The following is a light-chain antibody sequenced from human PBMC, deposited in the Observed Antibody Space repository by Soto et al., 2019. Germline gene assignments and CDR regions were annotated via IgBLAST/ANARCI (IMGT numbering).Light chain of an antibody. CDR1: ESISGW. CDR2: KAS. V-gene: IGKV1-5*03. Sequence: DIQMTQSPSTLSASVGDRVTITCRASESISGWLAWYQLKPRKAPKLVIFKASTLESGVPSRFSGSGSRTEFTLNISSLQPDDFATYYCQQYDSYPRTFGQGTKVEIK. J-gene: IGKJ1*01. CDR3: QQYDSYPRT.